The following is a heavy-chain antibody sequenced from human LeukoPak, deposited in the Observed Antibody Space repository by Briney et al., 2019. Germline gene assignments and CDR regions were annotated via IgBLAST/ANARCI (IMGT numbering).Heavy chain of an antibody. CDR2: ISGSGGST. CDR3: AKAYDSSGYYPPVGFDY. CDR1: GFTFSSYA. Sequence: PGGSLRLSCAASGFTFSSYAMSWVRQAPGKGLEWVSAISGSGGSTYYADSVKGRFTISRDNYKNTLYLQMNSLRAEDTAVYYCAKAYDSSGYYPPVGFDYWGQGTLVTVSS. J-gene: IGHJ4*02. D-gene: IGHD3-22*01. V-gene: IGHV3-23*01.